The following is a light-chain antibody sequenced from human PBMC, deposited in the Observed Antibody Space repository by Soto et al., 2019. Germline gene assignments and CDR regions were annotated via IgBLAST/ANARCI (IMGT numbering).Light chain of an antibody. CDR2: QDN. CDR3: QAWDSSIV. J-gene: IGLJ2*01. V-gene: IGLV3-1*01. CDR1: KLGDKY. Sequence: SYELTQPPSVSVSPGQTASITCSGDKLGDKYVCWYQQKPGQSPVLVIYQDNKRPSGIPERFSGSNSGNTATLTVSGTQAMDEADYYCQAWDSSIVFGGGTKLPVL.